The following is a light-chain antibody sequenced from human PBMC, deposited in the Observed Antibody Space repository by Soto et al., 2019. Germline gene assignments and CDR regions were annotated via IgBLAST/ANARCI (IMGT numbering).Light chain of an antibody. CDR3: QLSSNWPLT. J-gene: IGKJ1*01. CDR2: DAS. CDR1: QSVSSY. V-gene: IGKV3-11*01. Sequence: IVLTQSPATLSSSPGERATLSCRAIQSVSSYLAWYQQKPGQSPRLLIYDASDRATGIPTRFSGSGSGTDFTITISSLEPEDFAVYYCQLSSNWPLTFGQGTKLEIK.